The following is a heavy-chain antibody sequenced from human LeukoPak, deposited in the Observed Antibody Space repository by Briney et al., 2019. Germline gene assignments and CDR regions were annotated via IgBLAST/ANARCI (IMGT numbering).Heavy chain of an antibody. CDR2: IYYSGST. CDR1: GVSISNYY. Sequence: AETLSLTCTVSGVSISNYYRSWIRQPPGKGLEWVGYIYYSGSTNYNPSLKGRVTISVDTSKNQFSLQLSCVTAADTAVYYCAREGGERQQLPIDYWGQGTLVTVSS. D-gene: IGHD6-13*01. V-gene: IGHV4-59*01. J-gene: IGHJ4*02. CDR3: AREGGERQQLPIDY.